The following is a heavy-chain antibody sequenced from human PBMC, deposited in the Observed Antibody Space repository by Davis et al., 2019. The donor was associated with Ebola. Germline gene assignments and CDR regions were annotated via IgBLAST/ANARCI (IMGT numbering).Heavy chain of an antibody. D-gene: IGHD3-3*01. Sequence: GESLKISCAASGFTFSSYGMHWVRQAPGKGLEWISYISKRSSSGTTTYYADSVKGRFTISRDNSKNTLYLQMNSLRAEDTAVYYCAKDQGITNFGVANVGDYWGQGTLVTVSS. V-gene: IGHV3-NL1*01. J-gene: IGHJ4*02. CDR3: AKDQGITNFGVANVGDY. CDR1: GFTFSSYG. CDR2: ISKRSSSGTTT.